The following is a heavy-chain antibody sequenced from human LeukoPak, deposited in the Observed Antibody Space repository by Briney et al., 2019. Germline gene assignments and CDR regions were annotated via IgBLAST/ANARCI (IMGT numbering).Heavy chain of an antibody. V-gene: IGHV3-74*01. D-gene: IGHD5-24*01. Sequence: PGGSLRLSCAASGFTFSNSLMHWVRQVPGEGLVWVARIDTDGSTTHYADSVKGRFTISRDNAKNTLYLQMNSLRAEDTAVYYCAKDRDGYNYWGQGTLVTVSS. J-gene: IGHJ4*02. CDR1: GFTFSNSL. CDR2: IDTDGSTT. CDR3: AKDRDGYNY.